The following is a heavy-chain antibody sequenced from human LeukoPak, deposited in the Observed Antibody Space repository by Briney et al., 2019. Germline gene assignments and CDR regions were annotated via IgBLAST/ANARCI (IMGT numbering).Heavy chain of an antibody. V-gene: IGHV1-18*01. Sequence: ASVKVSCKASGYTFTSYGISWVRQAPGQGLEWMGWISAYNGDTKYALQFQDRVIMTTDTSTSTAYMELRSLRSDDTAVYYCARGSSTSLFTLDYWGQGTLVTVSS. CDR1: GYTFTSYG. D-gene: IGHD2-2*01. J-gene: IGHJ4*02. CDR3: ARGSSTSLFTLDY. CDR2: ISAYNGDT.